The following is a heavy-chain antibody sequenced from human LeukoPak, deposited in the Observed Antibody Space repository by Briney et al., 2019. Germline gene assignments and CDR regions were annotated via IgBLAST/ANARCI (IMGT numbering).Heavy chain of an antibody. D-gene: IGHD6-13*01. CDR1: GYTFTSYG. J-gene: IGHJ4*02. CDR3: ARVGYSSSWYFKN. CDR2: ISAYNGKT. Sequence: AAVKVSCMASGYTFTSYGSSWVRQAPGQGLERMGWISAYNGKTNYAQKLQGRVTMTTDTTTSTDYMELRSLRADDTPVYYSARVGYSSSWYFKNWGQGALVSVSS. V-gene: IGHV1-18*01.